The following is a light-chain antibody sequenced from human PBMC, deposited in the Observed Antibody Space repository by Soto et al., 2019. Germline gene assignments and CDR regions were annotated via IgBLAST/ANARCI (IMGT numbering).Light chain of an antibody. CDR1: SSNIGADYD. Sequence: QSGLTQPPSVSGAPGQRVTISCTGSSSNIGADYDVHWYRQLPGAAPKLLITGNSYRPSGVPDRFSVSKSGTSANLTVSGLQSEDKADYDCKSYVAGRNVFVTGTKVPAL. CDR3: KSYVAGRNV. CDR2: GNS. V-gene: IGLV1-40*01. J-gene: IGLJ1*01.